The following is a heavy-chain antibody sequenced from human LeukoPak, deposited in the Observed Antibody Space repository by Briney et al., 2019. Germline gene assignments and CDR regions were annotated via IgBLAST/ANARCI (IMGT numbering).Heavy chain of an antibody. V-gene: IGHV3-7*01. CDR2: IKQDGSEK. CDR3: AASGSYYDSINDY. CDR1: GFSFSNYW. Sequence: PGGSLRLSCAASGFSFSNYWMSWVRQAPGKGLEWVANIKQDGSEKYYVDSVKGRFTISRDNAKNSLYLQMNSLRAEDTAVYYCAASGSYYDSINDYWGQGTLVTVSS. D-gene: IGHD1-26*01. J-gene: IGHJ4*02.